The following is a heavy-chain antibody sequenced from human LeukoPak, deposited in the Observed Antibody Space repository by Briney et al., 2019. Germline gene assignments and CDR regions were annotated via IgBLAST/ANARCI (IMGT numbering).Heavy chain of an antibody. V-gene: IGHV3-21*01. D-gene: IGHD6-13*01. CDR1: GFTLSSYS. CDR3: AIASISAAVTRPGFDY. CDR2: ISSSSSYI. Sequence: GGSLRLSCAASGFTLSSYSVKWVRQAPGKGLEWVSSISSSSSYIYYADSVKGRFTISRDNAKNSLYLQMNSLRAEDTAVYYCAIASISAAVTRPGFDYWGQGTLVTVSS. J-gene: IGHJ4*02.